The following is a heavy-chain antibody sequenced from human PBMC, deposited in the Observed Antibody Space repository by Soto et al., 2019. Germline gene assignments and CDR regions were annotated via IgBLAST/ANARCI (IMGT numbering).Heavy chain of an antibody. J-gene: IGHJ6*02. CDR3: TRDQSIVGATGGAYFYSGMDV. Sequence: PGGSLRLSCEVSGFSVISNYMSWVRQAPGKGLEWVSLIFSGGSTYYADSVQGRFTISRDVSKSTLYLQMHSLTAEDTAVYFCTRDQSIVGATGGAYFYSGMDVWGQGTTVTVSS. CDR1: GFSVISNY. CDR2: IFSGGST. D-gene: IGHD1-26*01. V-gene: IGHV3-53*01.